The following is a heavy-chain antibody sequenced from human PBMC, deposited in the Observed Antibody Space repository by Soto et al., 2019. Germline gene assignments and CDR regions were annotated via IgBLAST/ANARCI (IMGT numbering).Heavy chain of an antibody. CDR1: GYTFTSYA. D-gene: IGHD3-3*02. J-gene: IGHJ4*02. CDR2: INAGNGNT. V-gene: IGHV1-3*01. CDR3: ARDADSMPYYFDN. Sequence: ASVKVSCKASGYTFTSYAMHWVRQAPGQRLEWMGWINAGNGNTKYSQKFQGRVTITRDTSASTAYMELNSLTSEDTAVYYCARDADSMPYYFDNWGQGTLVTVSS.